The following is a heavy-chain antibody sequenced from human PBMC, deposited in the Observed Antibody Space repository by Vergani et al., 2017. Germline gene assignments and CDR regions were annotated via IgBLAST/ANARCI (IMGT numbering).Heavy chain of an antibody. D-gene: IGHD2-21*02. CDR3: AGGARAYGGDPDYYYYDMDV. V-gene: IGHV1-69*02. Sequence: QVQLVQSGAEVKKPGSSVKVSCKASGATFRSNTISWVRQVPGQGLEWMGRIITVLGKTKYSQEFQGRLTITADASTSTAYMVLTSLRSQDTAVYYCAGGARAYGGDPDYYYYDMDVWGQGTTVTVSS. J-gene: IGHJ6*02. CDR1: GATFRSNT. CDR2: IITVLGKT.